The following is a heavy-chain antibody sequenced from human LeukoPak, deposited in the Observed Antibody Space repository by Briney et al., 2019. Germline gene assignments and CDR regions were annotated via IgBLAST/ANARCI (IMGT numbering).Heavy chain of an antibody. CDR1: GFAFSSYW. J-gene: IGHJ4*02. CDR2: IKQDGSEK. V-gene: IGHV3-7*01. Sequence: GGSLRLSCAASGFAFSSYWMSWGRQAPGKGLEWVANIKQDGSEKYYVDSVKGRFTISRDNAKTSLYLQMNRLRAEDTAVYDCARDFWYSSSLIYWGQGTLVTVSS. CDR3: ARDFWYSSSLIY. D-gene: IGHD6-6*01.